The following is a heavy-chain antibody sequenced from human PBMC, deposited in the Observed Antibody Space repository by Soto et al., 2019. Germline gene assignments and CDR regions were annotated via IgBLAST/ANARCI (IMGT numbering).Heavy chain of an antibody. CDR3: AKIKGAITFLHFDN. V-gene: IGHV3-23*01. Sequence: PGGSLRLSCGASGFAFSDYAMSWVRQAPGKGLEWVSAISGSGDSTRYADSVKGRFTISRDNSRSTLYLQMDRLRVDDTAVYYCAKIKGAITFLHFDNWGQGTLVTVSS. J-gene: IGHJ4*02. CDR2: ISGSGDST. CDR1: GFAFSDYA. D-gene: IGHD3-16*01.